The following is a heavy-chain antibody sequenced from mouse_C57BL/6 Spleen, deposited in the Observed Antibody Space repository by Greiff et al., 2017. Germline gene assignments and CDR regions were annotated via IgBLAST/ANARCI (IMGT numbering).Heavy chain of an antibody. V-gene: IGHV1-80*01. Sequence: QVQLKESGAELVKPGASVKISCKASGYAFSSYWMNWVKQRPGKGLEWIGQIYPGDGDTNYNGKFKGKATLTADKSSSTAYMQLSSLTSEDSAVYFCAREGGLGPYYFDYWGQGTTLTVSS. CDR1: GYAFSSYW. D-gene: IGHD4-1*01. CDR3: AREGGLGPYYFDY. CDR2: IYPGDGDT. J-gene: IGHJ2*01.